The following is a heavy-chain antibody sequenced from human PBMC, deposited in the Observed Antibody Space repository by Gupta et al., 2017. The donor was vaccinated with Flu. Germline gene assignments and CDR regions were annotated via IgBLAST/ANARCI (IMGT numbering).Heavy chain of an antibody. CDR3: AKDSYASDTGNGAFDH. Sequence: QVQLVESGGGVVQPGRSLGLSCAASGFTFSVYGIQWVRQAPGKGLGWVAFISYDGSNKDYADSVRGRFTISRDNFKNTVSLQMDSLKTDDTAIYYCAKDSYASDTGNGAFDHWGQGTLVTVSS. CDR2: ISYDGSNK. D-gene: IGHD2-8*01. V-gene: IGHV3-30*18. J-gene: IGHJ4*02. CDR1: GFTFSVYG.